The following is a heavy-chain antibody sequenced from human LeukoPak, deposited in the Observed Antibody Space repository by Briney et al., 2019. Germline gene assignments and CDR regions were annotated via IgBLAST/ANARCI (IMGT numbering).Heavy chain of an antibody. J-gene: IGHJ3*02. D-gene: IGHD2-21*01. CDR3: ATANCGGDCFAFDI. V-gene: IGHV4-61*02. CDR1: GASISSGNYF. CDR2: ISPSGST. Sequence: SQTLSLTCTVSGASISSGNYFWSWIRQPAGKGLEWIGRISPSGSTNHNPSLKSRVTMSVDTSKNQFSLKLSSVTAADTAVYYCATANCGGDCFAFDIRGQGTMVTVSS.